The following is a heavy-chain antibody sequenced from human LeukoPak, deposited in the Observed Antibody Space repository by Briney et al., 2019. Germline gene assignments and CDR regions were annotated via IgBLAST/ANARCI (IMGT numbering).Heavy chain of an antibody. CDR1: GGSFSGYY. CDR2: INHSGST. Sequence: PSETLSLTCAVYGGSFSGYYWSRIRQPPGKGLEWIGEINHSGSTNYNPSLKSRVTISVDTSKNQFSLKLSSVTAADTAVYYCARRSQYLPLQHWGQGTLVTVSS. J-gene: IGHJ1*01. D-gene: IGHD2-2*02. CDR3: ARRSQYLPLQH. V-gene: IGHV4-34*01.